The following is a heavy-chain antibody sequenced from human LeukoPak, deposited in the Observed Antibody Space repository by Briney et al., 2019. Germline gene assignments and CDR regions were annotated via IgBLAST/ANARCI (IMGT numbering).Heavy chain of an antibody. D-gene: IGHD3-22*01. CDR3: ARGRLSHYDSSGYYSGSDY. Sequence: ASVKVSCKASGYTFTSYDINWVRQATGQGLEWMGWMNPNSGNTGYAQKFQGRVTMTRNTSISTAYMGLSSLRSEDTAVYYCARGRLSHYDSSGYYSGSDYWGQGTLVTVSS. J-gene: IGHJ4*02. CDR1: GYTFTSYD. V-gene: IGHV1-8*01. CDR2: MNPNSGNT.